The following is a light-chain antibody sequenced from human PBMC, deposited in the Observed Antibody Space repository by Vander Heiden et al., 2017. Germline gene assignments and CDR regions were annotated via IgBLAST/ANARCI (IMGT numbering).Light chain of an antibody. V-gene: IGKV1-39*01. CDR1: QDISKY. Sequence: DSQPSQPPSSLSASVGDRVTISCRASQDISKYLTWYQQKPGKAPKLLIYAASSLQSGVPSRFSGSGSGTDFTLTISSLQPEDFATYYCQKYYSTPLTFGEGTRVEIK. CDR2: AAS. J-gene: IGKJ5*01. CDR3: QKYYSTPLT.